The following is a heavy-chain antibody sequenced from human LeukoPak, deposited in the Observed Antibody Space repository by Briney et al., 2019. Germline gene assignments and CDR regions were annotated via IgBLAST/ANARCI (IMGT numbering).Heavy chain of an antibody. CDR2: IYYSGSI. J-gene: IGHJ4*02. CDR3: ASSPGGYNWNPFDY. V-gene: IGHV4-39*01. CDR1: GGSISSSSYY. Sequence: SETLSLTCTVSGGSISSSSYYWGWVRQPPGKGLEWIGSIYYSGSIYYNPSLKSRVTISVDTSKNQFSLKLSSVTAADTAVYYCASSPGGYNWNPFDYWGQGTLVTVSS. D-gene: IGHD1-20*01.